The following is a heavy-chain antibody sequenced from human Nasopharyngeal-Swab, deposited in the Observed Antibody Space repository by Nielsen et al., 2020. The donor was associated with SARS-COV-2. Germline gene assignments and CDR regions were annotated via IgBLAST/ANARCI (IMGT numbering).Heavy chain of an antibody. CDR2: FDPEDGET. D-gene: IGHD3-22*01. CDR3: ATAWAYYYDSSGYDY. J-gene: IGHJ4*02. Sequence: ASVKVSCKVSGYTLTELSMHWVRQAPGKGLEWMGGFDPEDGETIYAQKFQGSVTMTEDTSTDTAYMELSSLRSEDTAVYYCATAWAYYYDSSGYDYWGQGTLVTVSS. CDR1: GYTLTELS. V-gene: IGHV1-24*01.